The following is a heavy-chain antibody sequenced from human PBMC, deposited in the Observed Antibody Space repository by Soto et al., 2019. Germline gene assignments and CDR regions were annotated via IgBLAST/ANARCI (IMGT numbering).Heavy chain of an antibody. CDR2: IYYSGIT. Sequence: SETLSLTCTVSGGSVSSGSYYWSWIRQPPGKGLEWIGYIYYSGITNYNPSLKSRVTISVDTSKNQFSLKLSSGTAADTAVYYCARERVVVVAATLRSWFDPWGQGTLVTVSS. J-gene: IGHJ5*02. V-gene: IGHV4-61*01. CDR1: GGSVSSGSYY. D-gene: IGHD2-15*01. CDR3: ARERVVVVAATLRSWFDP.